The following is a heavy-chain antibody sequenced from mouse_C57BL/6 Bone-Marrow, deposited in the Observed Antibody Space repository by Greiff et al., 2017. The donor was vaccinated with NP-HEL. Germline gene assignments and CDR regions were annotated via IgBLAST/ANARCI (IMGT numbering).Heavy chain of an antibody. CDR1: GYTFTSYG. CDR2: IYIGNGYT. J-gene: IGHJ4*01. CDR3: ARKNIIWAYAMDY. D-gene: IGHD1-3*01. Sequence: VQLQQSGAELVRPGSSVKMSCKTSGYTFTSYGINWVKQRPGQGLEWIGYIYIGNGYTEYNEKFTGKATLTSDTSSSTADMQLSSLTSEDSAIYFCARKNIIWAYAMDYWGQGTSVTVSS. V-gene: IGHV1-58*01.